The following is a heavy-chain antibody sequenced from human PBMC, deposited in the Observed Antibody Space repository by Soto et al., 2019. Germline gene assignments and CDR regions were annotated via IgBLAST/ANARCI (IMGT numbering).Heavy chain of an antibody. CDR3: ARGIGYYDTSAYYYFDY. J-gene: IGHJ4*02. V-gene: IGHV3-48*02. D-gene: IGHD3-22*01. Sequence: PGGSLRLSCGASGFTFSSYSMNWVRQAPGKGLEWVSYISASTSTIYYADSVKGRFTISRDNAKNSLYLQMDRLIDEDTAVYYCARGIGYYDTSAYYYFDYWGQATLVTVSS. CDR1: GFTFSSYS. CDR2: ISASTSTI.